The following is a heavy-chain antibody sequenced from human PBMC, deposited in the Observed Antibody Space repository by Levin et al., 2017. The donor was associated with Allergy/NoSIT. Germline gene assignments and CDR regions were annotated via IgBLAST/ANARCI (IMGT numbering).Heavy chain of an antibody. D-gene: IGHD2-15*01. J-gene: IGHJ4*02. CDR2: ISGSGGST. CDR1: GFTFSSYA. Sequence: PGGSLRLSCAASGFTFSSYAMSWVRQAPGKGLEWVSAISGSGGSTYYADSVKGRFTISRDNSKNTLYLQMNSLRAEDTAVYYCARESLYCSGGSCYSLGAFDYWGQGTLVTVSS. V-gene: IGHV3-23*01. CDR3: ARESLYCSGGSCYSLGAFDY.